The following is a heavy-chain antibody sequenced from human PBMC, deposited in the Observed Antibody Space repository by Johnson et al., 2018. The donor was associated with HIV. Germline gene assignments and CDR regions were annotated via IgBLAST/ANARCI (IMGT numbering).Heavy chain of an antibody. CDR1: GFTFSSHW. CDR2: INGDGSST. V-gene: IGHV3-74*01. D-gene: IGHD3-22*01. CDR3: ARECQYSYDSSGCTYDAFDI. J-gene: IGHJ3*02. Sequence: VQLVESGGGLVQPGGSLRLSCAASGFTFSSHWIHWVRQAPGKGLLWVSRINGDGSSTNYANSVRGRFTISRDNAKNTLYVQMNSLRAEDTAVYYCARECQYSYDSSGCTYDAFDIWGQGTMVTVSS.